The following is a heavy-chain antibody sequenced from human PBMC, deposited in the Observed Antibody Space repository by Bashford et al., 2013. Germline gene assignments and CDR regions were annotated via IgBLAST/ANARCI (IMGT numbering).Heavy chain of an antibody. J-gene: IGHJ4*02. CDR3: VRVAGTSGGNSDY. CDR2: VSASGGRT. V-gene: IGHV3-23*01. D-gene: IGHD4-23*01. Sequence: VRQAPGKGLEFVSGVSASGGRTYYGDSVKGRFTISRDNAKNSLYLEMNSLRTEDTAVYYCVRVAGTSGGNSDYWGQGTLVTVSS.